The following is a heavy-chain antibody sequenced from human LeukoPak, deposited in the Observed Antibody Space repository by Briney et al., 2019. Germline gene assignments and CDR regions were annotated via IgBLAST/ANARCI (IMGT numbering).Heavy chain of an antibody. J-gene: IGHJ5*02. CDR2: IYSGGST. CDR3: AKGGLVHRFDP. V-gene: IGHV3-66*01. CDR1: EFSVGSNY. Sequence: GGSLRLSCAASEFSVGSNYMTWVRQAPGKGLEWVSLIYSGGSTYYADSVKGRFTISRDNSKNTLYLQMNSLRAEDTAVYYCAKGGLVHRFDPWGQGTLVTVSS.